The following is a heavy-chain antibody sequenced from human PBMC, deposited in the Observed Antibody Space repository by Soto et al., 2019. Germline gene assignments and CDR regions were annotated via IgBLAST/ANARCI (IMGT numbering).Heavy chain of an antibody. V-gene: IGHV4-30-4*01. CDR2: IYYSGST. CDR1: GGSISSGDYY. Sequence: QVQLQESGPGLVKPSQTLSLTCTVSGGSISSGDYYWSWIRQPPGKGLEWFGYIYYSGSTYYNPSIHSRVTISVDTSKNPFPLKLSSTTAADTAAYSCARDSGSYYWWFDPWGQGTPVTVSS. CDR3: ARDSGSYYWWFDP. J-gene: IGHJ5*02. D-gene: IGHD1-26*01.